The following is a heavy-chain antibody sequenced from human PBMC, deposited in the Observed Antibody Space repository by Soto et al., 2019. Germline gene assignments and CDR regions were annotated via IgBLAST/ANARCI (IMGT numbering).Heavy chain of an antibody. CDR2: IKGDGSST. CDR3: ARGAFHNYYVDS. V-gene: IGHV3-74*01. Sequence: EVQLVESGGDSVQPGGSLRLSCAASGFTFSTYWMHWVRQAPGEGLVWVSRIKGDGSSTSSADSVEGRFTISRDNAKNTVYLHMNSQRADDTAVYYCARGAFHNYYVDSWGQGTLVTVSS. J-gene: IGHJ4*02. CDR1: GFTFSTYW. D-gene: IGHD3-3*02.